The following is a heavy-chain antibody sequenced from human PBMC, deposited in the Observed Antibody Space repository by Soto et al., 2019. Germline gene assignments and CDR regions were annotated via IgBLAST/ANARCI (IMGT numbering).Heavy chain of an antibody. CDR2: ISRGADDT. Sequence: EVQLLESGGGLVQPGGSLRLSCAASGFTFHIYPMTWVRQTPGKGLEWVSTISRGADDTQYADSVKGRFTLTRDDSKKTLYLQLNGLRAEYTAVYYCARRGERWLPEDYWGQGTLVTVSS. J-gene: IGHJ4*02. CDR1: GFTFHIYP. V-gene: IGHV3-23*01. CDR3: ARRGERWLPEDY. D-gene: IGHD6-19*01.